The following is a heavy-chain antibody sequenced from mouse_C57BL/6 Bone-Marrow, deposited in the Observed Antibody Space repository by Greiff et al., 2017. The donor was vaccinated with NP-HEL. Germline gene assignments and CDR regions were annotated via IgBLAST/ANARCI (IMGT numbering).Heavy chain of an antibody. CDR2: INYDGSST. CDR3: ARVYSNYGGMDY. Sequence: EVMLVESEGGLVQPGSSMKLSCTASGFTFSDYYMAWVRQVPEKGLEWVANINYDGSSTYYLDSLKSRFIISRDNAKNILYLQMSSLKSEDTATYYCARVYSNYGGMDYWGQGTSVTVSS. J-gene: IGHJ4*01. CDR1: GFTFSDYY. V-gene: IGHV5-16*01. D-gene: IGHD2-5*01.